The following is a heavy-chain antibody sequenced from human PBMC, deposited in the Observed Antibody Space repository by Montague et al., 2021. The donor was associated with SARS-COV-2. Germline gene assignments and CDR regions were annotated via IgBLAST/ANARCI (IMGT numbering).Heavy chain of an antibody. Sequence: SETLSLTCAVYGGSFSGYYWSWIRQPPGKGLEWIGEINHSGSTNYNPSLKSRVTISVDTSKNQFSLKLSSVTAADTALYYCARVSGCSGGGCYSEGGPDCCYGMDFWGQGTPVTVSS. CDR2: INHSGST. CDR1: GGSFSGYY. V-gene: IGHV4-34*01. CDR3: ARVSGCSGGGCYSEGGPDCCYGMDF. D-gene: IGHD2-15*01. J-gene: IGHJ6*02.